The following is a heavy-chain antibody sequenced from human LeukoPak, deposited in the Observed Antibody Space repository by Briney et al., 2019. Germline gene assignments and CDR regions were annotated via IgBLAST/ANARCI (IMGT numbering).Heavy chain of an antibody. D-gene: IGHD4-11*01. CDR3: ASSPPPAAVTTNWFDP. V-gene: IGHV1-69*04. CDR1: GGTFSSYA. CDR2: IIPILGIA. J-gene: IGHJ5*02. Sequence: SVKVSCKASGGTFSSYAISWVRQAPGQGLEWMGRIIPILGIANYAQKFQGRVTITADKSTSTAYMELSSLRSEDTAVYYCASSPPPAAVTTNWFDPWGQGTLVTVSS.